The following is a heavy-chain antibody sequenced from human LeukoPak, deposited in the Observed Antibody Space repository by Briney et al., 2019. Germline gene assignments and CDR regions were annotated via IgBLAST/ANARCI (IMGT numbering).Heavy chain of an antibody. CDR3: ARDRLGVTHFDY. CDR1: GFTFSSYG. Sequence: GRSLRLSCAASGFTFSSYGMHWVRQAPGKGLEWVAVIWYDVSNKYYAESVKGRFTISRDNSKNTMYLQMESLRAEDTAVYYCARDRLGVTHFDYWGQGTLVTVSS. CDR2: IWYDVSNK. J-gene: IGHJ4*02. D-gene: IGHD2-21*02. V-gene: IGHV3-33*01.